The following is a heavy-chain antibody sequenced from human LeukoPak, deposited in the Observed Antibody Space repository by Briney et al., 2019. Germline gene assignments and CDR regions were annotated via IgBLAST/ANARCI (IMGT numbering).Heavy chain of an antibody. Sequence: TSETLSLTCTVSGGSISSYYWSWIRQPPGKGLEWIGYIYYSGSTNYNPSLKSRVTISVDTSKNQFSLKLSFVTAADTAVYYCARVIGYSGYDAFDYWGQGTLVTVSS. CDR3: ARVIGYSGYDAFDY. CDR2: IYYSGST. J-gene: IGHJ4*02. D-gene: IGHD5-12*01. CDR1: GGSISSYY. V-gene: IGHV4-59*01.